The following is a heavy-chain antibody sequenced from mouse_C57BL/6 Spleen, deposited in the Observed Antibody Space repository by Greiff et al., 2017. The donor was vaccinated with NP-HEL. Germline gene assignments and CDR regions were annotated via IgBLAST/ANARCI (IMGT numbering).Heavy chain of an antibody. CDR2: ISYDGSN. CDR3: ARGGIYYDYEAMDY. D-gene: IGHD2-1*01. CDR1: GYSITSGYY. V-gene: IGHV3-6*01. Sequence: DVQLVESGPGLVKPSQSLSLTCSVTGYSITSGYYWNWIRQFPGNKLEWMGYISYDGSNNYNPSLKNRISITRDTSKNQFFLKLNSVTTEDTATYYCARGGIYYDYEAMDYWGQGTSVTVSS. J-gene: IGHJ4*01.